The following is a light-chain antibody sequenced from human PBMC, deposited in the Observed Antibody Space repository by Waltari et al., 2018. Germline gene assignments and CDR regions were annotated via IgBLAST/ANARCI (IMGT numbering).Light chain of an antibody. CDR1: SSDVGGYNY. CDR2: DVS. Sequence: SALTQPASVSGSPGQSITISCTGSSSDVGGYNYVSWYQQHPGKAPKVLIYDVSKWPSGVSNRFSGSKSGNTASLTISGLQAEDEADYYCTSYASIGTYVFGTGTKVTVL. V-gene: IGLV2-14*01. J-gene: IGLJ1*01. CDR3: TSYASIGTYV.